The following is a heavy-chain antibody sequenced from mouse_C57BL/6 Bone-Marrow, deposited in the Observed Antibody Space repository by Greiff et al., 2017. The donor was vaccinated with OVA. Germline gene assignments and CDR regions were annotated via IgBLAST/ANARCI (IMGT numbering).Heavy chain of an antibody. CDR1: GFSLTSYA. CDR2: IWTGGGT. J-gene: IGHJ3*01. V-gene: IGHV2-9-1*01. CDR3: ARSILGAD. Sequence: VKLMEPGPGLVAPSQSLSITCTVSGFSLTSYAISWVRQPPGKGLEWLGGIWTGGGTNYNSALKSRLSISKDNSKSQVFLKMNSLQTDDTPRYYCARSILGADWGQGTLVTVSA. D-gene: IGHD2-3*01.